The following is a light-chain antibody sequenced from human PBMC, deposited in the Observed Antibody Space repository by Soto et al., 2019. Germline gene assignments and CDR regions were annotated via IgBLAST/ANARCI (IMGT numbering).Light chain of an antibody. CDR1: QSVISSY. V-gene: IGKV3-20*01. CDR3: HQYGTSPPLT. Sequence: EIVLMQSPGTLSLSPGERATLSCRASQSVISSYLAWYQQKPGQAPRLLIDGASSRATGTPDRFSGSGSGTDFTLTISRLEPEDFAVYYCHQYGTSPPLTFGGGTKVEIK. J-gene: IGKJ4*01. CDR2: GAS.